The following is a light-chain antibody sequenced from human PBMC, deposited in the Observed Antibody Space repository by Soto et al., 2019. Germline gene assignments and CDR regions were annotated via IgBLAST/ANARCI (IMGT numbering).Light chain of an antibody. CDR2: EVS. J-gene: IGLJ3*02. CDR3: SSFTTSTTGV. V-gene: IGLV2-14*01. Sequence: QSVLTQPASVSGSPGQSITISCTGTSSDIGTYNHVSWYQHHPGKVPKLMIYEVSNRPSGVSNRFSGSKSGNMASLTISGLQAEDEADYYCSSFTTSTTGVFGGGTKLTVL. CDR1: SSDIGTYNH.